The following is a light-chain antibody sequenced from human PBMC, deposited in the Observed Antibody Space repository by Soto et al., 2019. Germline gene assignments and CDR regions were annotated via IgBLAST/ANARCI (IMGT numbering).Light chain of an antibody. CDR1: EGVGSN. CDR3: QQYGTSPRT. CDR2: GAS. J-gene: IGKJ1*01. V-gene: IGKV3-15*01. Sequence: EIVMTQSPPTLSVSPGERVTLSCRASEGVGSNLAWYNHKPGQAPRIVVFGASTRAAGVPPRFSGSGSGTGFTLTISRLEPEDFAVYDCQQYGTSPRTFGQGTKVDIK.